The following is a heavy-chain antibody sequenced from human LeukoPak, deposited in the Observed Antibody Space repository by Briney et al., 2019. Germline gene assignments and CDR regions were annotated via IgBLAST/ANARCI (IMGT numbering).Heavy chain of an antibody. V-gene: IGHV1-18*01. CDR3: ARDTTYYYDSSGYYDFDY. J-gene: IGHJ4*02. D-gene: IGHD3-22*01. CDR2: ISAYNGKT. Sequence: GASVKVSCKASGYTFTSYGISWGRQAPGQGLEWMGWISAYNGKTNYAQKLQGRVTMTTDTSTSTAYMELRSLRSDDTAVYYCARDTTYYYDSSGYYDFDYWGQGTLVTVSS. CDR1: GYTFTSYG.